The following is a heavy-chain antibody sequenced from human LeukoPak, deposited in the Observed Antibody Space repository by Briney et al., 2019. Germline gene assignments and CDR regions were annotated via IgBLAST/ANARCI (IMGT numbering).Heavy chain of an antibody. J-gene: IGHJ4*02. V-gene: IGHV5-51*01. CDR2: IYPSDSDA. D-gene: IGHD6-19*01. Sequence: GESLKISCKGSGFSFTSYWIAWVRQMPGKGLEWMGIIYPSDSDARYRPSFQGQVTISVDESFNTAYLQWSSLKASDSAIYYCARLDSSGVDHWGQGTLVTVSS. CDR3: ARLDSSGVDH. CDR1: GFSFTSYW.